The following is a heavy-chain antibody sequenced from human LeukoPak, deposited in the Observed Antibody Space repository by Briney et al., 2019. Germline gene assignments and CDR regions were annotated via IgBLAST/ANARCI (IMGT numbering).Heavy chain of an antibody. CDR3: ARGRSYYDSSGYYLIDY. D-gene: IGHD3-22*01. CDR1: GFTFSSYG. V-gene: IGHV3-33*01. J-gene: IGHJ4*02. Sequence: GGSLRLSCAASGFTFSSYGMHLVRQAPGKGLEWVAVRWYDGSNKYYADSVKGRFTISRDNSKNTLYLQMSSLRAEDTAVYYCARGRSYYDSSGYYLIDYWGQGTLVTVSS. CDR2: RWYDGSNK.